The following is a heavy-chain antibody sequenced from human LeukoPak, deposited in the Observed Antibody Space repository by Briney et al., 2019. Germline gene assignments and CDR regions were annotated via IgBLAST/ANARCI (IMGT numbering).Heavy chain of an antibody. Sequence: GGSLRLSCAASGFTVSSSYMSWVRQAPGKGLEWVSVIYSGGSGSTYYADSVKGRFTISRDNSKNTLNLQMNSLRAEDTAVYYCGHRKATSWAHDYWGQGTLVTVSS. CDR1: GFTVSSSY. CDR3: GHRKATSWAHDY. D-gene: IGHD2-2*01. J-gene: IGHJ4*02. V-gene: IGHV3-53*01. CDR2: IYSGGSGST.